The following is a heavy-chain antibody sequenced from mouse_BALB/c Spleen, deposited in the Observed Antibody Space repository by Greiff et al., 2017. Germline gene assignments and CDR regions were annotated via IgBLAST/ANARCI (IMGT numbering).Heavy chain of an antibody. CDR3: ARESNYGAMDY. V-gene: IGHV1-54*01. CDR1: GYAFTNYL. D-gene: IGHD2-5*01. J-gene: IGHJ4*01. Sequence: QVQLQQSGAELVRPGTSVKVSCKASGYAFTNYLIEWVKQRPGQGLEWIGVINPGSGGTNYNEKFKGKATLTADKSSSTAYMQLSSMTSDDSAVYCCARESNYGAMDYWGQGTSVTVSS. CDR2: INPGSGGT.